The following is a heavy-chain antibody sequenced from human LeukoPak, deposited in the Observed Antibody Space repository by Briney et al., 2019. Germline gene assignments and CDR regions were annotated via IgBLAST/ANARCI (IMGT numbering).Heavy chain of an antibody. CDR2: INHSGST. Sequence: SETLSLTCAVYGGSFSGYYWSWIRQPPGKGLEWIGEINHSGSTNYNPSLKSRVTISVDTSKNQFSLKLSSVTAADTAVSRGRVRYLYSNSNWFDPWGQGTLVTVSS. V-gene: IGHV4-34*01. CDR3: RVRYLYSNSNWFDP. D-gene: IGHD4-4*01. CDR1: GGSFSGYY. J-gene: IGHJ5*02.